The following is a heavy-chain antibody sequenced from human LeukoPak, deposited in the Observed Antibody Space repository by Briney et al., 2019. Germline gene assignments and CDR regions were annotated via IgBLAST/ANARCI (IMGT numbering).Heavy chain of an antibody. CDR3: ARDILNRYYYDSSGDLVY. Sequence: ASVKVSCKASGYTFTSYGISWVRQAPGQGLEWMGWISAYNGNTNYAQKLQGRVTMTTDTSTSTAYIELRSLRSDDTAVYYCARDILNRYYYDSSGDLVYWGQGTLVTVSS. CDR1: GYTFTSYG. V-gene: IGHV1-18*01. CDR2: ISAYNGNT. D-gene: IGHD3-22*01. J-gene: IGHJ4*02.